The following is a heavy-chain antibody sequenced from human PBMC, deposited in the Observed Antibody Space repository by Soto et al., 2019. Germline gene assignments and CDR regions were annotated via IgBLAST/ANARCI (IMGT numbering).Heavy chain of an antibody. V-gene: IGHV4-34*01. D-gene: IGHD6-19*01. CDR1: GGSFSGYY. CDR3: ARGRGSGWFDY. CDR2: INHSGST. J-gene: IGHJ4*02. Sequence: SETLSLTCAVYGGSFSGYYWSWIRQPPGKGLEWIGEINHSGSTNYNPSLKSRVTISVDTSKNQFSLKLSSVTAADTAVYYCARGRGSGWFDYWGQGTLVTVSS.